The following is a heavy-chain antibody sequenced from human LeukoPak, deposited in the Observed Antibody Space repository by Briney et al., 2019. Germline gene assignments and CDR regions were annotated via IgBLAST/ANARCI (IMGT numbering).Heavy chain of an antibody. V-gene: IGHV5-51*01. CDR1: GDSFTSYW. Sequence: GESLKISCKGSGDSFTSYWIGWVRQMPGKGLEWMGIIYPGDSDTRYSPSFQGQVTISADKSISTAYLQWSSLKASDTAMYYCARLGGETRSSWQRGPHDAFDIWGQGTMVTVSS. D-gene: IGHD6-13*01. CDR2: IYPGDSDT. CDR3: ARLGGETRSSWQRGPHDAFDI. J-gene: IGHJ3*02.